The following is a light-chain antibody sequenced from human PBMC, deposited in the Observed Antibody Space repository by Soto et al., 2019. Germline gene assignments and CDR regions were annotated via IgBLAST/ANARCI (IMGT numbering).Light chain of an antibody. CDR1: SPNIGGNT. Sequence: QSVLTQPPSASGTPGQRVTISCSGDSPNIGGNTVTWYQHLPGAAPTVLIYGNSNRPSGVPDRFSGSKSGTSASLAITGLQAEDEADYYCQSYDSSLSGYVFGTGTKVTVL. CDR3: QSYDSSLSGYV. CDR2: GNS. J-gene: IGLJ1*01. V-gene: IGLV1-40*01.